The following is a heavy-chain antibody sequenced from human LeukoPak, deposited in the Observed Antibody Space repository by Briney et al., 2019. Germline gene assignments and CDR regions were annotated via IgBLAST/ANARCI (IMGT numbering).Heavy chain of an antibody. V-gene: IGHV4-31*03. CDR1: GGSISSGGYY. D-gene: IGHD3-10*01. Sequence: SETLSLTCTVSGGSISSGGYYWSWIRQHPGKGLEWIGYIYYSGSAYYNPSLESRVTISVDTSENQFSLKLSSVTAADTAVYYCARVNYGSATKEDYWGQGTLVTVSS. CDR2: IYYSGSA. CDR3: ARVNYGSATKEDY. J-gene: IGHJ4*02.